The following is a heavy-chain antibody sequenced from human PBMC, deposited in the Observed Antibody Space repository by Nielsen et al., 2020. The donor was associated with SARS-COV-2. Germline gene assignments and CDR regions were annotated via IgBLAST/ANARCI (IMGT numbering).Heavy chain of an antibody. V-gene: IGHV3-30*03. CDR2: TSYDGSMT. J-gene: IGHJ6*02. D-gene: IGHD3-10*01. Sequence: GGSLRLSWVASGFTSSNFALHWVRQAPGKGLDWVAVTSYDGSMTFYADSVKGRFTISRDNSKNTLYLQMNGLRVEDTAVYYCARVGASYRNSYGLDVWGQGTTVTVSS. CDR1: GFTSSNFA. CDR3: ARVGASYRNSYGLDV.